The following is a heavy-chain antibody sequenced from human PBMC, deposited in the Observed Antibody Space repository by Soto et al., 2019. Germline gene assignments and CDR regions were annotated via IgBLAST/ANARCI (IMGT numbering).Heavy chain of an antibody. CDR1: GFSLSTRGVG. CDR3: AHRPGFGELLFYP. J-gene: IGHJ5*02. Sequence: QITLKESGPTLVKPAQTLTLTCTFSGFSLSTRGVGVGWIRQPPGKALEWLALIYWDDDIRYRPSLKSRLTITKDISKNEVVLTMTNMHPVDTATYFCAHRPGFGELLFYPWGQAPLLTVSS. V-gene: IGHV2-5*02. D-gene: IGHD3-10*01. CDR2: IYWDDDI.